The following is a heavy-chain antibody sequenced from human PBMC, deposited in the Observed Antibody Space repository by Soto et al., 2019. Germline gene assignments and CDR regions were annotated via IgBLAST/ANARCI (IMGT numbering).Heavy chain of an antibody. V-gene: IGHV3-30-3*01. CDR1: GFTFSSYA. CDR2: ISSDGSNK. D-gene: IGHD4-17*01. Sequence: QVQLVESGGGVVQPGRSLRLSCAASGFTFSSYAMHWVRQAPGQGLEWVAVISSDGSNKYYADSVKGRFTISRDNSKNTLDLQMNSLRAEDTAVYYCARDAVSHYGGKPYFDYWGQGTLVTVTS. CDR3: ARDAVSHYGGKPYFDY. J-gene: IGHJ4*02.